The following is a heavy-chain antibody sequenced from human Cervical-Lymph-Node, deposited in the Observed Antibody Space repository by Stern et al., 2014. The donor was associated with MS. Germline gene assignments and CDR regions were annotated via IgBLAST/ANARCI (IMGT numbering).Heavy chain of an antibody. J-gene: IGHJ5*02. D-gene: IGHD1-14*01. CDR1: GFTLTTSS. CDR2: LGSNPNYV. V-gene: IGHV3-21*01. CDR3: ARDLRYPDADYNWFDP. Sequence: EVQLVESGGGLVKPGGSLRLSCAVSGFTLTTSSMSWVRQAPRKGLEWVATLGSNPNYVFYGESVKGRFTISRDDAKNSMFLQMSILRVEDSGIYYCARDLRYPDADYNWFDPWGQGTLVTVSS.